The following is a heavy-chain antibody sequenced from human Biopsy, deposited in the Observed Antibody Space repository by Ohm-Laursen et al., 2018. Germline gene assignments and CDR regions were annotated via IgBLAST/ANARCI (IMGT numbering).Heavy chain of an antibody. CDR3: ARGSNEYGGLYFPH. D-gene: IGHD4-23*01. J-gene: IGHJ1*01. CDR2: ISHTGYT. CDR1: GGSFTGHY. Sequence: GTLSLNCTVSGGSFTGHYWTWIRQPPGKGLEWIGHISHTGYTSYKSSLKSRVTISLDTSGKHFSLRLTSLAAADTAVYYCARGSNEYGGLYFPHWGQGTLVTVSS. V-gene: IGHV4-59*11.